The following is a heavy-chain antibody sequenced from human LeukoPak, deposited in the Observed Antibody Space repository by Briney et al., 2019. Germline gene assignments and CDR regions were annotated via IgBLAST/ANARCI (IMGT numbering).Heavy chain of an antibody. CDR2: INPNSSGT. Sequence: GASVKVSCKASGYAFTGYYMHWVRQAPGQGLEWMGWINPNSSGTNYAQKFQGRVTMTRDTSISTAYMELSRLRSDDTAVYYCARGVAGSYYYYYMDVWGKGTTVTISS. CDR1: GYAFTGYY. CDR3: ARGVAGSYYYYYMDV. V-gene: IGHV1-2*02. D-gene: IGHD6-19*01. J-gene: IGHJ6*03.